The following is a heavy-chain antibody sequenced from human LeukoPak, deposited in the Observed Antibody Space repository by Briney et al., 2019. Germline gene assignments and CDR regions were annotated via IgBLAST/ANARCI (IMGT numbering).Heavy chain of an antibody. CDR3: ARGRGMAAAGMSYFFDY. J-gene: IGHJ4*02. CDR2: ISSSSSYT. Sequence: GGSLRLSCAASGFTFSDYYMSWIRQAPGKGLEWVSYISSSSSYTNYADSVKGRFTISRDNAKNSLYLQMNSLRDEDTAVYYCARGRGMAAAGMSYFFDYWGQGTLVTVSS. D-gene: IGHD6-13*01. V-gene: IGHV3-11*06. CDR1: GFTFSDYY.